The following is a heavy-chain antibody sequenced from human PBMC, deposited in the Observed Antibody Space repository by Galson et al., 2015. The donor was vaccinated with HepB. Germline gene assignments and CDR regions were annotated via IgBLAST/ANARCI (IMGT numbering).Heavy chain of an antibody. CDR1: GGSISSGSYY. Sequence: TLSLTCTVSGGSISSGSYYWSWIRQPAGKGLEWIGRIYTSGNTHYNPSLKSRVTMSVDTSKNQFSLKLRSVTAADTAVYYCARDLVFSLVFGELHYYYMDVWGKGTTVTVSS. CDR3: ARDLVFSLVFGELHYYYMDV. J-gene: IGHJ6*03. D-gene: IGHD3-10*01. CDR2: IYTSGNT. V-gene: IGHV4-61*02.